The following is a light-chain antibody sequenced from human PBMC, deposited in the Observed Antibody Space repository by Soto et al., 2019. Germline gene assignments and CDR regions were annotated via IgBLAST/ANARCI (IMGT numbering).Light chain of an antibody. V-gene: IGLV2-8*01. J-gene: IGLJ1*01. CDR2: EVN. CDR1: SRDVGASDY. CDR3: ISHSGSSNV. Sequence: QSVLTQPPSASGSPGQSVAISCTGTSRDVGASDYVSWYQQHSGKAPKLLLYEVNKRPSGVPDRFSGSKSGNTASLTVSALQADDEADYYCISHSGSSNVLGTGTKLTVL.